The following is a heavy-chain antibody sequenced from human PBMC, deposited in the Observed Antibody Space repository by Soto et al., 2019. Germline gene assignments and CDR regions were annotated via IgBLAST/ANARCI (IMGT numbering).Heavy chain of an antibody. CDR1: GFTFSNYA. J-gene: IGHJ4*02. V-gene: IGHV3-23*01. D-gene: IGHD5-18*01. CDR3: AKSPYSYGYVHDY. CDR2: ISGSGGST. Sequence: PGGSLRLSCAASGFTFSNYAVTWVRQAPGKGLEWVSTISGSGGSTYYADSVKGRFTISRDTSKNTLSLQMNGLRAEDTAVYYWAKSPYSYGYVHDYWGQGTPVTVSS.